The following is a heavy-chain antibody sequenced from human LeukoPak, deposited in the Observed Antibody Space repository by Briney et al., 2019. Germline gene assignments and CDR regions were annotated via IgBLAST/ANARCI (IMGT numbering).Heavy chain of an antibody. CDR2: FDPEDGET. V-gene: IGHV1-24*01. CDR1: GYTLTELS. D-gene: IGHD2-15*01. CDR3: ARYYFFYMDV. Sequence: ASVKVSCKVSGYTLTELSMHWVRQAPGKGLEWMGGFDPEDGETIYAQKFQGRVTMTRDTSTSTVYMELSSLRSDDTAVYYCARYYFFYMDVWGKGTTVT. J-gene: IGHJ6*03.